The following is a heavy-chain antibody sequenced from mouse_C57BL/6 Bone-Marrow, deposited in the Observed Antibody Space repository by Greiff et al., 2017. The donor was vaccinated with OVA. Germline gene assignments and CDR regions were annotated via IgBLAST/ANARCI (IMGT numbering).Heavy chain of an antibody. V-gene: IGHV14-4*01. Sequence: EVKLMESGAELVRPGASVKLSCTASGFNIKDDYMHWVKQRPEQGLEWIGWIDPENGDTEYASKFQGKATITADTSSNTAYLQLSSLTSEDTAVYYCASYGNFDYRGQGTTLTVSS. CDR3: ASYGNFDY. CDR2: IDPENGDT. J-gene: IGHJ2*01. D-gene: IGHD2-1*01. CDR1: GFNIKDDY.